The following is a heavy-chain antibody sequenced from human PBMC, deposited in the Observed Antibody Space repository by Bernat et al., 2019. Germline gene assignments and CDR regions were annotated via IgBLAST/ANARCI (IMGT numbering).Heavy chain of an antibody. CDR3: TRDKSVGSTLYNYVDV. Sequence: EVQLVESGGGLVKPGGSLRLSCAASGFALSTCAMNWVRQAPGKGLEWVSYISASSSNIKYADSVKGRFTISRDNAKNSLYLQMDSLRAEDTAVYYCTRDKSVGSTLYNYVDVWGIGTTVTVSS. J-gene: IGHJ6*03. CDR2: ISASSSNI. D-gene: IGHD2-21*01. V-gene: IGHV3-21*01. CDR1: GFALSTCA.